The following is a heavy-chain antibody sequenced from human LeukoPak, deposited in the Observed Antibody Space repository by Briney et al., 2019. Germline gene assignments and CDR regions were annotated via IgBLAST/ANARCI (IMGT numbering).Heavy chain of an antibody. CDR2: IHYSGST. Sequence: SETLSLTCTVSGGSISSFYWNWIRQPPGKGLEWIGYIHYSGSTNYNPSLKSRVTISVDMSKNQFSLKLASVTAADTAVYYCARRVPADNTFDYWGQGTLVTVSS. CDR3: ARRVPADNTFDY. V-gene: IGHV4-59*01. D-gene: IGHD2-2*01. J-gene: IGHJ4*02. CDR1: GGSISSFY.